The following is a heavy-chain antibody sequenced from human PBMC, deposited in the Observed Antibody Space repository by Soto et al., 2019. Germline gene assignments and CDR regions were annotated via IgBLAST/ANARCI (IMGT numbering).Heavy chain of an antibody. Sequence: QVQLQQWGAGLLKPSGTLSLTCGVSGGSLSDYYWSWIRQPPGKGLEWIGEINHSGSTNLNPSLKSRATISVDMSMNQFSLTSSSVTAADTALYYCARPPIKYCSSSSCSPDYIYYMDVWGAGTAVTVSS. J-gene: IGHJ6*03. CDR3: ARPPIKYCSSSSCSPDYIYYMDV. V-gene: IGHV4-34*04. CDR2: INHSGST. D-gene: IGHD2-2*01. CDR1: GGSLSDYY.